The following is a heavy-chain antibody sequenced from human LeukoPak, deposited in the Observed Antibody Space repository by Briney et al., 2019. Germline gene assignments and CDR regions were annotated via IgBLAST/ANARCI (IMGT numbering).Heavy chain of an antibody. CDR2: ISWNSGSI. CDR3: AKGHCSSSNCFPNYYYYMDV. D-gene: IGHD2-15*01. CDR1: GFTFDEYA. Sequence: GGSLRLSCAGSGFTFDEYAMHWVRQAPGKGLEWVSGISWNSGSIAYADSLQGRFTISRDNAKNVLFLQMSSLRAADTAFYYCAKGHCSSSNCFPNYYYYMDVWGKGTTVTVSS. J-gene: IGHJ6*03. V-gene: IGHV3-9*01.